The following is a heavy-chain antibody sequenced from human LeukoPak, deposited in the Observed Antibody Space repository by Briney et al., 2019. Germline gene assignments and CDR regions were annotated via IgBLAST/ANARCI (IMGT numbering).Heavy chain of an antibody. CDR2: IYYSGST. J-gene: IGHJ4*02. CDR3: ARGYDYVWGSYFDY. CDR1: GGSFSGYY. Sequence: SETLSLTCAVYGGSFSGYYWSWIRQPPGKGLEWIGYIYYSGSTNYNPSLKSRVTISVKTSKNQFSLKLSSVTAADTAVYYCARGYDYVWGSYFDYWGQGTLVTVSS. D-gene: IGHD3-16*01. V-gene: IGHV4-59*12.